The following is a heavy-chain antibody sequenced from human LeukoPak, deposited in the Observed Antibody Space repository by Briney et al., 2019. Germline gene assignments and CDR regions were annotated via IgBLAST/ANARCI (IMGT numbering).Heavy chain of an antibody. D-gene: IGHD3-22*01. J-gene: IGHJ5*02. CDR3: ARVLSPTYYYDSSGPKDNWFDP. V-gene: IGHV4-30-2*01. Sequence: SQTLSLTCAVSGGSISSGGYSWSWIRQPPGKGLEWIGYIYHSGSTYYNPSLKSRVTISVDRSKNQFSLKLSSVTAADTAVYYCARVLSPTYYYDSSGPKDNWFDPWGQGTLVTVSS. CDR1: GGSISSGGYS. CDR2: IYHSGST.